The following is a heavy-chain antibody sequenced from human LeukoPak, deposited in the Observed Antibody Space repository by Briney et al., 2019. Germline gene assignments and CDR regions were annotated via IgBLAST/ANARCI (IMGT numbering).Heavy chain of an antibody. V-gene: IGHV4-39*02. CDR2: IHYSGRT. CDR1: GGSISSNPYY. J-gene: IGHJ3*02. Sequence: SETLSLTCNVSGGSISSNPYYWAWICQPPGKGLEWIGSIHYSGRTYNNASLKSRVTISVDTSKNQFSLKLSSVTAADTSVYYCARDEHGFDIWGQGTMVTVSS. CDR3: ARDEHGFDI.